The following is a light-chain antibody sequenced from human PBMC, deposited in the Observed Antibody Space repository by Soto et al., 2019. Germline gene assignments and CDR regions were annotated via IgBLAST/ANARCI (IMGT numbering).Light chain of an antibody. CDR2: DNN. Sequence: QSALTQPPSVSAAPGQKVTISCSGSSSNIGNNYVSWYQQLPGTAPKLLIYDNNKRPSGIPDRFSGSKSGTSATLGITGFQTWDEADYYCGTWDSSLSAYVFGTG. V-gene: IGLV1-51*01. CDR1: SSNIGNNY. CDR3: GTWDSSLSAYV. J-gene: IGLJ1*01.